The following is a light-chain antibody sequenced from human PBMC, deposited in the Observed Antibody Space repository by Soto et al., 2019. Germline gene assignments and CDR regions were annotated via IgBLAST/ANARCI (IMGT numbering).Light chain of an antibody. CDR2: DVS. CDR1: QSVRNNY. CDR3: QQYGSTPLT. Sequence: EIVLTQSPGTLSSSPGERATLSCRASQSVRNNYLAWYQQKPGQPTRFLIYDVSTTAAGIPDRFSGSGSGTDFTRTISRLEPEDFAVYYCQQYGSTPLTFGGGTKVEIE. V-gene: IGKV3-20*01. J-gene: IGKJ4*01.